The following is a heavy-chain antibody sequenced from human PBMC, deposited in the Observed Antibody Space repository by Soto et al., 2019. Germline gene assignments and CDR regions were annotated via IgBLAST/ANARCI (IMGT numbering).Heavy chain of an antibody. J-gene: IGHJ4*02. CDR1: GFTLNSHC. CDR2: IWYDGSNK. Sequence: PGGALRPPFSTSGFTLNSHCLDRVPPAPSKGLEWVAVIWYDGSNKYYADSVKGRFTISRDNSKNTLHLQMNSLRAEDTAVYYCARDDTESALAAAGTIDYWGQGTLVTVSS. D-gene: IGHD6-13*01. CDR3: ARDDTESALAAAGTIDY. V-gene: IGHV3-33*01.